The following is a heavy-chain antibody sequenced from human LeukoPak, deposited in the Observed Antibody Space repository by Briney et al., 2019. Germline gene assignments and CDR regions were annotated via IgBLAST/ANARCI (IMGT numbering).Heavy chain of an antibody. CDR1: GFTLSSYA. D-gene: IGHD6-19*01. CDR3: AKAVAGYYYMDV. Sequence: GGSLRLSCAASGFTLSSYAMSWVRQAPEKGLEWVSAISDTGNTYHADSVKGRCTISRDNSKNTMYLELSSLRAEDAAVYFCAKAVAGYYYMDVWGKGTTVAVSS. V-gene: IGHV3-23*01. CDR2: ISDTGNT. J-gene: IGHJ6*03.